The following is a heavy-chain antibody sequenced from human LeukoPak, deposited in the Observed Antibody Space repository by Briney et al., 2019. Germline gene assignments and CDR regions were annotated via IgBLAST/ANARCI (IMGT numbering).Heavy chain of an antibody. Sequence: GGSLRLSCAASGFTFSNYGMHWVRQAPGKGLEWVGFIRYDGRNKYYADSVKGRFTISRDNAKNSLYLQMKSLRAEDTAVYYCARTPSIVGYTSRELGHWYFDLWGRGTPVTVSS. J-gene: IGHJ2*01. V-gene: IGHV3-30*02. CDR1: GFTFSNYG. CDR3: ARTPSIVGYTSRELGHWYFDL. CDR2: IRYDGRNK. D-gene: IGHD6-13*01.